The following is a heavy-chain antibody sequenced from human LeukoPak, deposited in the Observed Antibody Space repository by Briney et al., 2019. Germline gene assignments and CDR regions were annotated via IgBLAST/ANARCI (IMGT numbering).Heavy chain of an antibody. V-gene: IGHV4-61*10. CDR1: GGSISSGSYY. CDR2: IYYSGST. D-gene: IGHD4-17*01. CDR3: ASVGYGDYYDY. Sequence: PSETLSLTCTVSGGSISSGSYYWSWIRQPAGKGLEWIGYIYYSGSTNYNPSLKSRVTISVDTSKNQFSLKLSSVTAADTAVYYCASVGYGDYYDYWGQGTLVTVSS. J-gene: IGHJ4*02.